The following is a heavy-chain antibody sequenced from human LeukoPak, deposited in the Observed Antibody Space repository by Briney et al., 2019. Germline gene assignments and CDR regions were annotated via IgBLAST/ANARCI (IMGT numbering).Heavy chain of an antibody. Sequence: GGSLRLSCAASGFTFSDAWMSWVRQAPGKGLEWVGRIKSKTEGGTTDYAAPVKGGFIISRDDSENTLYLQMNSLKTEDTAVYYCTRSKGVVVNWGQGTLVTVSS. J-gene: IGHJ4*02. V-gene: IGHV3-15*01. D-gene: IGHD3-22*01. CDR3: TRSKGVVVN. CDR2: IKSKTEGGTT. CDR1: GFTFSDAW.